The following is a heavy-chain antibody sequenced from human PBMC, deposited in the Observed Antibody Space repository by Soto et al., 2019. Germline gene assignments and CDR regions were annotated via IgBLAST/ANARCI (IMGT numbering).Heavy chain of an antibody. Sequence: QVQLVQSGAEVKKPGSSVKVSCKASGGTFSSYAISWVRQAPGQGLEWMGGIIPIFGTANYAQKFQGRVTITADESASKAAMELSSLRSEDTAVYSCARDRLMITFGGVGDGRWFAFDIWGQGTMVTVSS. CDR3: ARDRLMITFGGVGDGRWFAFDI. D-gene: IGHD3-16*01. J-gene: IGHJ3*02. V-gene: IGHV1-69*12. CDR2: IIPIFGTA. CDR1: GGTFSSYA.